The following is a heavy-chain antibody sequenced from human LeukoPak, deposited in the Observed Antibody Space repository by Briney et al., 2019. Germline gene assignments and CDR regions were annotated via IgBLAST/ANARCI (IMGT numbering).Heavy chain of an antibody. CDR1: GYTFTSYY. Sequence: RASVKVSCKASGYTFTSYYMHWVRQAPGQGLEWMGIINPSGGSTSYAQKFQGRVTMTRDTSTSTAYMELSSLRSEDTAVYYCARDYYDSSGYPVITEYFQHWGQGTLVTVSS. J-gene: IGHJ1*01. CDR3: ARDYYDSSGYPVITEYFQH. V-gene: IGHV1-46*01. CDR2: INPSGGST. D-gene: IGHD3-22*01.